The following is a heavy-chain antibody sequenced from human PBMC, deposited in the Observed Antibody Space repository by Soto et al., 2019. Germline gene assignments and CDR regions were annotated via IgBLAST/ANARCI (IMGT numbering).Heavy chain of an antibody. CDR3: ARDREYYDSSGYYYY. J-gene: IGHJ4*02. V-gene: IGHV3-33*01. D-gene: IGHD3-22*01. CDR2: IWYDGSNK. Sequence: GGSLRLSCAASGFTFSSYGMHWVRQAPGKGLEWVAVIWYDGSNKYYADSVKGRFTISRDNSKNTLYLQMNSLRAEDTAVYYCARDREYYDSSGYYYYWGQGTLVTVSS. CDR1: GFTFSSYG.